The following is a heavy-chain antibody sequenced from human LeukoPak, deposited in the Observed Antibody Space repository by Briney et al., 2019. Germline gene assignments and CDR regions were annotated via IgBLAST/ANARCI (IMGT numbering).Heavy chain of an antibody. CDR1: GFTFSSYA. CDR2: ISGSGGST. J-gene: IGHJ4*02. V-gene: IGHV3-23*01. Sequence: GGSLRLSCAASGFTFSSYAMSWVRQAPGKGLEWVSGISGSGGSTYYTDSVKGRFTISRDNSKNTLYLQMSSLRAEDTAVYYCAIDTSDDYADYWGQGTLVTVSS. CDR3: AIDTSDDYADY.